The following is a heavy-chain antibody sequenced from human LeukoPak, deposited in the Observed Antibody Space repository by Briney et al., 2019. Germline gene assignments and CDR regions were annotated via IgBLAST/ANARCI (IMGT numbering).Heavy chain of an antibody. D-gene: IGHD2-2*01. CDR2: SNPDGSFT. J-gene: IGHJ4*02. Sequence: GGSLRLSCAASGFTFSSYWMHWVRQAPGKGLVWVSRSNPDGSFTSYTDSVKGRFTISRDNAKNTLYLQMNSLRAEDTAVYYCARAGVRGYCTSTSCYRALDYWGQGTLVTVSS. CDR1: GFTFSSYW. V-gene: IGHV3-74*01. CDR3: ARAGVRGYCTSTSCYRALDY.